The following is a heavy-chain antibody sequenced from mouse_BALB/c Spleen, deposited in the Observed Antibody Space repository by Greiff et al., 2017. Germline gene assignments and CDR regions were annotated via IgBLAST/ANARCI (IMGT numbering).Heavy chain of an antibody. CDR1: GYTFTSYT. CDR3: ARGGWLLRGFAY. CDR2: INPSSGYT. D-gene: IGHD2-3*01. V-gene: IGHV1-4*01. Sequence: QVQLQQSGAELARPGASVKMSCKASGYTFTSYTMNWVKQRPGQGLEWIGYINPSSGYTNYNQKFKDKATLTADKSSSTAYMQLSSLTSEDSAVYYCARGGWLLRGFAYWGQGTLVTVSA. J-gene: IGHJ3*01.